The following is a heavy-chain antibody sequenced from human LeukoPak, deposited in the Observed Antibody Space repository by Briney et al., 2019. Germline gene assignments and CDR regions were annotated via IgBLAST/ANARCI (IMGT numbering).Heavy chain of an antibody. Sequence: PSETLSLTCTVSTASFSNNAYYWGWIRQPPGKGLEWIGNVYYSGSTYYNPSLNSRVTMSVDTSKNQFSLKLTSVTAADTAVYYCARRAPSYGDDYYFDYWGQGTLVTVSS. D-gene: IGHD4-17*01. CDR1: TASFSNNAYY. CDR3: ARRAPSYGDDYYFDY. CDR2: VYYSGST. J-gene: IGHJ4*02. V-gene: IGHV4-39*01.